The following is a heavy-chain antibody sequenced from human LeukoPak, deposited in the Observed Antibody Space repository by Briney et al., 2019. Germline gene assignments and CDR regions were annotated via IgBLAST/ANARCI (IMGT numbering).Heavy chain of an antibody. CDR2: ISSNGGST. CDR1: GFTFSSYA. V-gene: IGHV3-64*04. Sequence: GGSLRLSCSASGFTFSSYAMHWVRQAPGKGLEYVSAISSNGGSTYYADSVKGRFTISRDNSKNTLYLQMNSLRAEDTAVYYCARAGGSGKVDYWGQGTLVTVSS. CDR3: ARAGGSGKVDY. J-gene: IGHJ4*02. D-gene: IGHD3-10*01.